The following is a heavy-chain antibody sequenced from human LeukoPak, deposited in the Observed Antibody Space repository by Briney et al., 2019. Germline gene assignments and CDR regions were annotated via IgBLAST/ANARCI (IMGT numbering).Heavy chain of an antibody. CDR3: ARDRTTGYSNWFDP. V-gene: IGHV4-59*01. D-gene: IGHD3-9*01. Sequence: SETLSLTCTVSGGSISSYYWSWIRQPPGKGLEWIGYIYYSGSTNYNPSLKSRVTISVDTSKNQFSLKLSSVTAADTAVYYCARDRTTGYSNWFDPWGQGTLVTVSS. CDR2: IYYSGST. J-gene: IGHJ5*02. CDR1: GGSISSYY.